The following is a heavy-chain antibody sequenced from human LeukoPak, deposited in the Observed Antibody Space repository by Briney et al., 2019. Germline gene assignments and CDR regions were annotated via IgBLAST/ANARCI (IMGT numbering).Heavy chain of an antibody. D-gene: IGHD1-14*01. CDR3: ARTTSGLSHGAFDI. V-gene: IGHV5-51*01. J-gene: IGHJ3*02. Sequence: GESLKIFCKGSGXSFSSYWIVWVRQMPGKGLEWMGIIYAGDSDTRHSPSFQGQVTISVDKSISTAYLQWSSLKASDTAMYYCARTTSGLSHGAFDIWGQGTMVTVSS. CDR1: GXSFSSYW. CDR2: IYAGDSDT.